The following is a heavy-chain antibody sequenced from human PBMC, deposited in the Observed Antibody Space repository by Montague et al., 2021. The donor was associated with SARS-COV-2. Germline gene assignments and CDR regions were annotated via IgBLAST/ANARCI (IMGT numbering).Heavy chain of an antibody. CDR1: GTSFSGYY. CDR3: ARLRDGVVPSPILGVGPYYSYYYMDV. V-gene: IGHV4-34*01. CDR2: INHGGST. Sequence: SETLSLTCAVHGTSFSGYYWNWIRQPPGKGLEWIGEINHGGSTKCSPSLKSRLTISADTSKNQFSLKLTPVAAADTAVYYCARLRDGVVPSPILGVGPYYSYYYMDVWGRGTTVTVSS. D-gene: IGHD3-10*01. J-gene: IGHJ6*03.